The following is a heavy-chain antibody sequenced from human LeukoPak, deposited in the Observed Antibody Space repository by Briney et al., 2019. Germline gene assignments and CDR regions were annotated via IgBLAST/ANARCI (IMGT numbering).Heavy chain of an antibody. CDR1: GFTFSSYW. CDR3: ARDLSYYYDSSGYYYQTAPYFDY. J-gene: IGHJ4*02. CDR2: IKQDGSEK. D-gene: IGHD3-22*01. V-gene: IGHV3-7*01. Sequence: GSLRLSCAASGFTFSSYWMSWVRQAPGKGLEWVANIKQDGSEKYYVDSVKGRFTTSRDNAKNSLYLQMNSLRAEDTAVYYCARDLSYYYDSSGYYYQTAPYFDYWGQGTLVTVSS.